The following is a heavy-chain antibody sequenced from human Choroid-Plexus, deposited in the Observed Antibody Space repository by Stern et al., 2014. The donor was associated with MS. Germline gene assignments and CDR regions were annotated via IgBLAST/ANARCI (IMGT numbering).Heavy chain of an antibody. CDR3: ARGGGTHSPTYDY. D-gene: IGHD3-16*01. CDR2: IYYTGHT. Sequence: QVQLQESGPGLVKPSGTLSLTCTVSGGSISGVNWWTWVRQPPGQGLEWIGEIYYTGHTNYNPSLRSRVVMLVDKSKNQFSLDLRSVTAADTAVYYCARGGGTHSPTYDYWGQGTLVSVSS. J-gene: IGHJ4*02. V-gene: IGHV4-4*02. CDR1: GGSISGVNW.